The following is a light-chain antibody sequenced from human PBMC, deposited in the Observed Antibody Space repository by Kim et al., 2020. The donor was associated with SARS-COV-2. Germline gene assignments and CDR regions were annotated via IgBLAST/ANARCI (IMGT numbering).Light chain of an antibody. V-gene: IGLV2-8*01. CDR2: EVT. CDR1: SSDVGRYNY. CDR3: SSYAGSDNLV. Sequence: GQSVTLAGTGTSSDVGRYNYVSWYQQHPGKAPQLMIYEVTKRPSGVPDRFSGSKSGNTASLTVSGLQAEDEADYYCSSYAGSDNLVFGGGTQLTVL. J-gene: IGLJ3*02.